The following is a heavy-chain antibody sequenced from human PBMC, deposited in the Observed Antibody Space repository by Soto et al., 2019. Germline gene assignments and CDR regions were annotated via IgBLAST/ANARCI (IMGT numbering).Heavy chain of an antibody. J-gene: IGHJ4*02. Sequence: QVQLQESGPGLVKPSGTLSLTCAVSGGSISNNTWWSWVRQPPGKGLEWIGEIYHSGSPNYNPSRHSRVYISVDKPNDPCSLRLSSLTAAYTAVYYGARDPGAGAGTSLFRWGQGTLVTVSS. CDR2: IYHSGSP. CDR3: ARDPGAGAGTSLFR. D-gene: IGHD6-19*01. CDR1: GGSISNNTW. V-gene: IGHV4-4*02.